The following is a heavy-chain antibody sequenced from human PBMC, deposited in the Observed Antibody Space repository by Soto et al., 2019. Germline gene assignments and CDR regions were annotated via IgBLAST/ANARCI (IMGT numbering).Heavy chain of an antibody. CDR1: XFSLTTGKMG. J-gene: IGHJ6*04. D-gene: IGHD3-9*01. CDR3: ARMKVDSXXXXXAMDV. V-gene: IGHV2-26*01. CDR2: IFSDNER. Sequence: SGPTLVNPTETLTLTCTVSXFSLTTGKMGVSWIRQPPGKALEWLAHIFSDNERSYSTSLQGRLTISKDTSGSQVVLSMTNVDPVDTATYYCARMKVDSXXXXXAMDVXGXGTTVTXSS.